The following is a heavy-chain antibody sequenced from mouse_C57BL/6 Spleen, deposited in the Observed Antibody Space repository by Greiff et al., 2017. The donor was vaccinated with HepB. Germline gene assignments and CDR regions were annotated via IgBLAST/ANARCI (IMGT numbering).Heavy chain of an antibody. CDR2: ISSGSSTI. V-gene: IGHV5-17*01. CDR1: GFTFSDYG. J-gene: IGHJ4*01. CDR3: ARELYYYAMDY. Sequence: EVKVVESGGGLVKPGGSLKLSCAASGFTFSDYGMHWVGQAPEKGLEWVAYISSGSSTIYYADTVKGRFTISRDNAKNTLFLQMTSLRSEDTAMYYCARELYYYAMDYWGQGTSVTVSS.